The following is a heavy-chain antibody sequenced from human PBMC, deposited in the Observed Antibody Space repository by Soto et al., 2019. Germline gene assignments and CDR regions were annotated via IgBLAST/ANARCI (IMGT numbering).Heavy chain of an antibody. J-gene: IGHJ4*02. D-gene: IGHD3-22*01. CDR1: GFTFSSYS. CDR3: ARDLYYYDSSGYYYYFDY. V-gene: IGHV3-48*02. CDR2: ISSSSSTI. Sequence: GGSLRLSCAASGFTFSSYSMNWVRQAPGKGLEWVSYISSSSSTIYYADSVKGRFTISRDNAKNSLYLQMNSLRDEDTAVYYCARDLYYYDSSGYYYYFDYWGQGTLVTVSS.